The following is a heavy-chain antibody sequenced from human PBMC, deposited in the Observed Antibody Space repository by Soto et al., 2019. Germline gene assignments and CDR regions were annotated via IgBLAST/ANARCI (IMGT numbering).Heavy chain of an antibody. CDR1: GYTFTSYD. CDR2: MNPNSAKT. J-gene: IGHJ4*02. V-gene: IGHV1-8*01. Sequence: QVQLVQSGAEVKKPGASVKVSCKASGYTFTSYDINGVRQAPGQGLEWMGWMNPNSAKTVYAQKFQDRVTLPRNTSISTAYMELSSLRSEATAVYYCARGIVGANDYLGQGTLVTVAS. D-gene: IGHD1-26*01. CDR3: ARGIVGANDY.